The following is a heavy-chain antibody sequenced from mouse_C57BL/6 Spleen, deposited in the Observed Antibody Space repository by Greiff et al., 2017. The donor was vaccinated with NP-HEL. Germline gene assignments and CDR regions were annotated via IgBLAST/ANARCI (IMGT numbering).Heavy chain of an antibody. Sequence: EVKLLESGPGLVKPSQSLSLTCSVTGYSITSGYYWNWIRQFPGNKLEWMGYISYDGSNNYNPSLKNRISITRDTSKNQFFLQLNSVTTEDTATYYCARRLLDWGQGTLVTVSA. J-gene: IGHJ3*01. CDR1: GYSITSGYY. CDR2: ISYDGSN. D-gene: IGHD2-3*01. CDR3: ARRLLD. V-gene: IGHV3-6*01.